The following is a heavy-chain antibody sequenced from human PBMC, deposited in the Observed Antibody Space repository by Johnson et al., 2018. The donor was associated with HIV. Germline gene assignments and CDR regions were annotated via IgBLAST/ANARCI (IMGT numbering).Heavy chain of an antibody. Sequence: LVESGGSLRLSCAASGFTFSSYWMSWVRQAPGKGLEWVSYISSSGSTIYYADSVKGRFTISRDNAKNSLYLQMNSLRAEDTAVYYCASTCGGDCSRGDAFDIWGQGTMVTVSS. CDR2: ISSSGSTI. V-gene: IGHV3-48*04. CDR1: GFTFSSYW. D-gene: IGHD2-21*02. J-gene: IGHJ3*02. CDR3: ASTCGGDCSRGDAFDI.